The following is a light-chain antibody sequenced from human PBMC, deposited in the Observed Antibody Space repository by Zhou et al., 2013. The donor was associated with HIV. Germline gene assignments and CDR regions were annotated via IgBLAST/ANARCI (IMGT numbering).Light chain of an antibody. V-gene: IGKV2D-29*01. CDR3: MQSIQVQYS. CDR2: EVS. J-gene: IGKJ2*03. Sequence: IIMTQAPSSLSVTPGQPASISCKSSHSLLHSDGKTYLYWYLQRSGQPPQLLMYEVSNRFTGVPDRFSGSGSETNFTLRISRVEAEDLGTYYCMQSIQVQYSFGQGTKLE. CDR1: HSLLHSDGKTY.